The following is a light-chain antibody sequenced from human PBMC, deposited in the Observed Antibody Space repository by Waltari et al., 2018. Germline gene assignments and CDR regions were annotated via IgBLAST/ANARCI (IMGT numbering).Light chain of an antibody. CDR2: SND. V-gene: IGLV1-44*01. J-gene: IGLJ3*02. CDR1: SSNIGSNI. Sequence: QSVLTQPPSASGAPGQRVSISCSGDSSNIGSNIVNCYQQFPGTAPRLLIYSNDQRPSGVPDRFSGSKSGTSASLAISGLRSEDEADYYCTSWDDSLNGYWVFGGGTRLTVL. CDR3: TSWDDSLNGYWV.